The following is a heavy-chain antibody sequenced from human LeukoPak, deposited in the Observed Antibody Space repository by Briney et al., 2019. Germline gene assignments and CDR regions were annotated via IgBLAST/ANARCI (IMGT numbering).Heavy chain of an antibody. J-gene: IGHJ3*02. D-gene: IGHD6-13*01. CDR3: AKAQIAAAGRVDAFDI. V-gene: IGHV3-30*02. Sequence: GGSLRLSCAASGFTFSSYGMHWVRQAPGKGLEWVTFIRFDGSYEDYADSVKGRFTISRDNAKNSLYLQMNSLRAEDTAVYYCAKAQIAAAGRVDAFDIWGQGTMVTVSS. CDR2: IRFDGSYE. CDR1: GFTFSSYG.